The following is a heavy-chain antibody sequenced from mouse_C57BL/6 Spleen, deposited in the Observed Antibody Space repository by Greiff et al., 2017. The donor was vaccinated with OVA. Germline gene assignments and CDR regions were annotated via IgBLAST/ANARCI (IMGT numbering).Heavy chain of an antibody. D-gene: IGHD2-3*01. Sequence: QVQLQQPGAELVKPGASVKLSCKASGYTFTSYWMQWVKQRPGQGLEWIGEIDPSDSYTNYNQKFKGKATLTVDTSSSTAYMQLSSLTSEDSAVYYCARGDDGYSFAYWGQGTLVTVAA. V-gene: IGHV1-50*01. CDR1: GYTFTSYW. CDR2: IDPSDSYT. J-gene: IGHJ3*01. CDR3: ARGDDGYSFAY.